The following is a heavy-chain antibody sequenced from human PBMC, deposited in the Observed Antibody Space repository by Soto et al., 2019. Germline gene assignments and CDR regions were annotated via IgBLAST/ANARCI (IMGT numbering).Heavy chain of an antibody. J-gene: IGHJ4*02. CDR2: IYYSGST. Sequence: SETLSLTCTVSGGSISSGDYYWSWIRQPPGKGLEWIGNIYYSGSTNYNPSLKSRVTISVDTSKNQFSLKLSSVTAADTAVYYCARGGYNWNDVTDYWGQGTLVTVSS. CDR3: ARGGYNWNDVTDY. CDR1: GGSISSGDYY. V-gene: IGHV4-30-4*02. D-gene: IGHD1-20*01.